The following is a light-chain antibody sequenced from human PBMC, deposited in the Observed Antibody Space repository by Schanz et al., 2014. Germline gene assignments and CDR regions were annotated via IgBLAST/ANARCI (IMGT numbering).Light chain of an antibody. CDR2: AAS. CDR3: QQSYSTPT. Sequence: DIQMTQSPSTLSASLGDRVTITCRASQSIGTWLAWYQQKPGKAPKLLIYAASSLQSGVPSRFSGSGSGTDFTLTISSLQPEDFATYYCQQSYSTPTFGQGTKVEIK. CDR1: QSIGTW. J-gene: IGKJ1*01. V-gene: IGKV1-39*01.